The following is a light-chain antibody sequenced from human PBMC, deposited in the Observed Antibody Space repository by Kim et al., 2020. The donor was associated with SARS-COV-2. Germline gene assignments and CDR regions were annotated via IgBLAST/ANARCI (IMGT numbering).Light chain of an antibody. CDR3: QVWESSSVLWV. CDR1: NMGGKY. CDR2: QDS. V-gene: IGLV3-1*01. J-gene: IGLJ3*02. Sequence: SPGQTASITWSGDNMGGKYACWYQQKPGQSPVLVIYQDSKRPSGIPERFSGSNSGNTATLTISRIEAMDEADYYCQVWESSSVLWVFGGGTQLTVL.